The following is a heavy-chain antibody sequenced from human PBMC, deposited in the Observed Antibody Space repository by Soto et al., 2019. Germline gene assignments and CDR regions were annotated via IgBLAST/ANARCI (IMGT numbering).Heavy chain of an antibody. CDR3: ARGSTLNPIVVVPAAIGGYGMDV. CDR2: ISAYNGNT. J-gene: IGHJ6*02. D-gene: IGHD2-2*02. CDR1: GYTFTSYG. V-gene: IGHV1-18*01. Sequence: ASVKVSCKASGYTFTSYGISWVRQAPGQGLEWMGWISAYNGNTNYAQKLQGRVTMTTDTSTSTAYMELRSLRSDDTAVYYCARGSTLNPIVVVPAAIGGYGMDVWGQGTTVTVSS.